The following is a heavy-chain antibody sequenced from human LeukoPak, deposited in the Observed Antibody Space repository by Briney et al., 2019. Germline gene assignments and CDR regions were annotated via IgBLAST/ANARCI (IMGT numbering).Heavy chain of an antibody. D-gene: IGHD6-19*01. CDR3: ARGRYSSGWYADYYYYGMDV. CDR1: GGTFSSYA. V-gene: IGHV1-69*13. CDR2: IIPIFGTA. J-gene: IGHJ6*02. Sequence: AASVTVSCKASGGTFSSYAISWVRQAPGQGLEWMGGIIPIFGTANYAQKFQGRVTITADESTSTAYMELSSLRSEDTAVYYCARGRYSSGWYADYYYYGMDVWGQGTTVTVSS.